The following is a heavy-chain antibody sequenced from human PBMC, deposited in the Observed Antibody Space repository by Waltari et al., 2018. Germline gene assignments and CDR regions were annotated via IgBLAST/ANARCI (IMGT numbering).Heavy chain of an antibody. D-gene: IGHD3-10*01. V-gene: IGHV4-31*03. J-gene: IGHJ5*02. CDR1: GGSISSGGYY. CDR3: ARARGP. CDR2: IYYSGST. Sequence: QVQLQESGPALVTPSEPLSLPCPLSGGSISSGGYYWSWLRQHPGQGLEWSGYIYYSGSTDYNPSVKSRVTISVDTSKIQCSLKLSSVTAADTAGYYCARARGPWGQGTLVTVSS.